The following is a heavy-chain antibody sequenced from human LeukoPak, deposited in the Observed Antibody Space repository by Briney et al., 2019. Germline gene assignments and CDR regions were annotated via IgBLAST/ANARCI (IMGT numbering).Heavy chain of an antibody. CDR2: IYYSGST. V-gene: IGHV4-39*01. J-gene: IGHJ4*02. D-gene: IGHD6-19*01. CDR1: GGSISSSSYY. CDR3: ARRERQWPSPWDYFDY. Sequence: SETLSLTCTVSGGSISSSSYYWGWIRQPPGKGLEWIGSIYYSGSTYYNPSLKSRVTISVDTSKNQFSLKLSSVTAADTAVYYCARRERQWPSPWDYFDYWGQGTLVTVSS.